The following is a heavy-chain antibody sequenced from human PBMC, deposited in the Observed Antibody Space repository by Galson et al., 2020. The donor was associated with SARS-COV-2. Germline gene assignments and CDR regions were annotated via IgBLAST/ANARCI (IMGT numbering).Heavy chain of an antibody. CDR3: ARDLEVVVPAALGDDYYYYYGMDV. CDR2: INAGNGNT. D-gene: IGHD2-2*01. V-gene: IGHV1-3*01. CDR1: GYTFTSYA. J-gene: IGHJ6*02. Sequence: ASVKVSCKASGYTFTSYAMHWVRQAPGQRLEWMGWINAGNGNTKYSQKVQGRVTITRDTSASTAYMELSSLRSEDTAVYYCARDLEVVVPAALGDDYYYYYGMDVWGQGTTVTVSS.